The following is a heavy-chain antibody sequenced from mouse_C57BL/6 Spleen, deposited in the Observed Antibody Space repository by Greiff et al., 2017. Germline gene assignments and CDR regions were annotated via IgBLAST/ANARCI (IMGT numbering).Heavy chain of an antibody. CDR3: ARHEDRDYGNYGAMDY. J-gene: IGHJ4*01. V-gene: IGHV1-62-2*01. CDR2: FYPGSGSI. Sequence: VQLQQSGAELVKPGASVKLSCKASGYTFTEYTIHWVKQRSGQGLEWIGWFYPGSGSIKYNEKFKDKATLTADKSSSTVYMERSRLTSEDSAVYFCARHEDRDYGNYGAMDYWGQGTSVTVSS. CDR1: GYTFTEYT. D-gene: IGHD2-1*01.